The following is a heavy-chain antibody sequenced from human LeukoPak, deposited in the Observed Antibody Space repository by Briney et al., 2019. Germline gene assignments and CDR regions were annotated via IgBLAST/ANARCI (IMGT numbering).Heavy chain of an antibody. D-gene: IGHD1-1*01. V-gene: IGHV4-34*01. Sequence: SETLSLTCAVYGGSFSGYYWSWIRQPPGKGLEWIGEINHSGSTNYNPSLKSRVTISVDTSKNQFSLKLSSVTAADTAVYYCARAETGTWAFDIWGQGTMVTVSP. CDR2: INHSGST. CDR1: GGSFSGYY. CDR3: ARAETGTWAFDI. J-gene: IGHJ3*02.